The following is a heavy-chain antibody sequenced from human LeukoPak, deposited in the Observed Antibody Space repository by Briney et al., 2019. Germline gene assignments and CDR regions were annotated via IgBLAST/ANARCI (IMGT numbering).Heavy chain of an antibody. CDR3: ARSRWLQLEY. D-gene: IGHD5-24*01. V-gene: IGHV4-61*03. CDR2: IYYSGST. Sequence: SETLSLTCNVSGGSVSSGSYYWSWIRQPPGKGLEWIGYIYYSGSTNYNPSLKGRVTISVDTSKNHFSLKLSSVTAADTAVYYCARSRWLQLEYWGQGTLVTVSS. CDR1: GGSVSSGSYY. J-gene: IGHJ4*02.